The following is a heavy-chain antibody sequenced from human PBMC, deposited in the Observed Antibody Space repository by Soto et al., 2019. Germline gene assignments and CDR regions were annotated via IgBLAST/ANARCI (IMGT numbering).Heavy chain of an antibody. Sequence: QVRLQESGPGLVKPSGTLSLTCAVSGGSIRSNNWWSWVRQPPGKGLEWIGEIFQSGSTNYNPSLKTRVTISVDKSKNQFSLKLSSVTAADTAVYYCASVYSGSYSDYWGQGTLVTVSS. D-gene: IGHD1-26*01. CDR3: ASVYSGSYSDY. CDR2: IFQSGST. V-gene: IGHV4-4*02. J-gene: IGHJ4*02. CDR1: GGSIRSNNW.